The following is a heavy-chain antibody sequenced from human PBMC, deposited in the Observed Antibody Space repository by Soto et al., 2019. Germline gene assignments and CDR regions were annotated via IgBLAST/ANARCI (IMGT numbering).Heavy chain of an antibody. Sequence: SETLSLTCTVSGGSISSGGYSWGWIRQPPGKALEWIGTISYSGSTSYNPSLKSRVTIFIDTSKNQFALNLKSVTAADTAVYYCARRQSGSYSDFWGQGTTAPVYS. D-gene: IGHD1-26*01. CDR1: GGSISSGGYS. CDR3: ARRQSGSYSDF. V-gene: IGHV4-39*01. CDR2: ISYSGST. J-gene: IGHJ6*02.